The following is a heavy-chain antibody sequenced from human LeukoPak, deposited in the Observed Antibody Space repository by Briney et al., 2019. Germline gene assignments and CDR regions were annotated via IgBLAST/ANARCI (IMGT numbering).Heavy chain of an antibody. J-gene: IGHJ4*02. V-gene: IGHV1-69*04. D-gene: IGHD3-16*01. Sequence: SVKVSCKTSGDSFSRYAISWVRQAPGQGLEWMGRIIPILGIANYAQKFQGRVTITADKSTSTAYMELSSLRSEDTAVYYCARDSYYQTLGDLYDWGQGTLVTVSS. CDR2: IIPILGIA. CDR1: GDSFSRYA. CDR3: ARDSYYQTLGDLYD.